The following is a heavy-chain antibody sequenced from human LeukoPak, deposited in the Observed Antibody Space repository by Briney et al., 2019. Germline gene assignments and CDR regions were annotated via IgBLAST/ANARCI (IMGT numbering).Heavy chain of an antibody. V-gene: IGHV3-9*01. Sequence: GGSLRLSCAASGFTFDDYAMHWVRQAPGKGLEWVSGISWNSGSIGYADSVKGRFTISRDNAKNSLYLQMNSLRAEDTALYYCAKDIGSIVGATAGGVFDYWGQGTLVTVSS. J-gene: IGHJ4*02. CDR3: AKDIGSIVGATAGGVFDY. D-gene: IGHD1-26*01. CDR2: ISWNSGSI. CDR1: GFTFDDYA.